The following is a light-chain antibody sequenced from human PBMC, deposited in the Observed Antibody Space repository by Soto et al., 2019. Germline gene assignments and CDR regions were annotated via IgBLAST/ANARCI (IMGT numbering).Light chain of an antibody. V-gene: IGLV4-69*01. CDR2: LNSDGSH. CDR3: QTWGTGIHYV. CDR1: SGHSSYA. J-gene: IGLJ1*01. Sequence: QSVLTQSPSASASLGASVKLTCTLSSGHSSYAIAWHQQQPEKGPRYLMKLNSDGSHSKGDGIPDRFSGSSSGAERYLTISSLLSEDEADYYCQTWGTGIHYVFGTGTKVTVL.